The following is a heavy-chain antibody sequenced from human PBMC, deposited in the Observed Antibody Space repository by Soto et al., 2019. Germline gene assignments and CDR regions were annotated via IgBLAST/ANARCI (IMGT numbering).Heavy chain of an antibody. J-gene: IGHJ6*02. CDR2: ITYNVDT. CDR3: ARDVSRSQGMDV. Sequence: QVQLQESGPGLVKPSETLSLTCTVSGDSVSNVDYYWSWIRQPPGRGLEWIGYITYNVDTHYHPSLKSRLTILADTSKNRFYLNLTSVTAADTAVYYCARDVSRSQGMDVWVQGTTVTVSS. V-gene: IGHV4-61*03. CDR1: GDSVSNVDYY. D-gene: IGHD2-2*01.